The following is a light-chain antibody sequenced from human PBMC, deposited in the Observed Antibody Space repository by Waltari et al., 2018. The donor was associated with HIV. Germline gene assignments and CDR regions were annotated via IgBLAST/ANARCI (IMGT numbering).Light chain of an antibody. CDR2: EAT. Sequence: QSALSQPASVSGSPGQSIPISCTGGSGDVGTYNLVSWYQRLPGSAPKLIIYEATKRPSGVSNRFSGSKSGGTASLTISGLQADDEGHYYCCSYAGTVVFGGGTELTVL. CDR3: CSYAGTVV. V-gene: IGLV2-23*01. J-gene: IGLJ2*01. CDR1: SGDVGTYNL.